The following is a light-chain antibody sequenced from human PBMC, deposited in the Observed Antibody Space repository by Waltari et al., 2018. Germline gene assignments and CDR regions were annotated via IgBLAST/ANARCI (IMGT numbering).Light chain of an antibody. CDR1: SSNIGAGFE. CDR3: QSYDSSLSGRV. Sequence: QSVLTQPPSVSGAPWQRVTISCTGTSSNIGAGFEVFWYQQLPGSAPKLLIFASYKRSSGVPDRISGSTSGTSASLAITGLQAEDEADYYCQSYDSSLSGRVFGGGTRLTVL. CDR2: ASY. J-gene: IGLJ3*02. V-gene: IGLV1-40*01.